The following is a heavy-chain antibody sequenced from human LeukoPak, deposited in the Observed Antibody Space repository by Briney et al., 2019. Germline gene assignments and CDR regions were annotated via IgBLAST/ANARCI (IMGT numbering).Heavy chain of an antibody. V-gene: IGHV1-2*02. D-gene: IGHD6-13*01. CDR2: INPNSGGT. CDR3: ARGSAATSNYYFDY. CDR1: GYTFTGYY. J-gene: IGHJ4*02. Sequence: ASEKVSRKASGYTFTGYYMQWVRHASGQGREWMGWINPNSGGTNYAQKMQGRVTMTRDTSISTAYMELSRLRSDDTAVYYCARGSAATSNYYFDYWGQGTLVTVSS.